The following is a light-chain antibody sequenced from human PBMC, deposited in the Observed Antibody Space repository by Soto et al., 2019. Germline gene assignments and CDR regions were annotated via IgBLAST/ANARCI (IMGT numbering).Light chain of an antibody. CDR3: GAWDTSLSGVV. CDR1: SSNIGDNY. CDR2: NND. J-gene: IGLJ2*01. Sequence: QSVLTQPTSVSAAPGQKVTISCSGSSSNIGDNYVSWYQHLPGTAPKRLIYNNDKRPPGIPDRFSGSKSGTSATLGITGLQTGDEADYYCGAWDTSLSGVVFGGGTKLTVL. V-gene: IGLV1-51*01.